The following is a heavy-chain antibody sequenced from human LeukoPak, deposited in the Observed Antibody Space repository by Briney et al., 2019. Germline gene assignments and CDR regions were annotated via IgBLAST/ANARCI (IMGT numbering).Heavy chain of an antibody. J-gene: IGHJ5*02. CDR1: GFNLRDYW. V-gene: IGHV3-74*01. D-gene: IGHD4-11*01. CDR2: LGTDGTYT. Sequence: PGGSLRLSSAASGFNLRDYWMHWVRQAPGKGLVWVSRLGTDGTYTNYADSVTGRFTISGDNAKNTLYLQMDSLRAEDTSFYYCVRDPSNSGNWFDLWGQGTLVTVSS. CDR3: VRDPSNSGNWFDL.